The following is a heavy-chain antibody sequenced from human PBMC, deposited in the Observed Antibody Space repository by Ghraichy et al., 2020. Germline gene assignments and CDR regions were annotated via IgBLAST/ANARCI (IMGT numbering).Heavy chain of an antibody. J-gene: IGHJ4*02. V-gene: IGHV4-39*01. Sequence: SETLSLTCTVSGGSISSNNYYWGWIRQPPGEGLEWIGSIYYNGDTYYNPSLKSRLTISVDTSKNQFSLKLSSVTAADTAVYYCARGAGALSYINYFDYWGQGTLVTVSS. CDR2: IYYNGDT. CDR3: ARGAGALSYINYFDY. CDR1: GGSISSNNYY. D-gene: IGHD6-19*01.